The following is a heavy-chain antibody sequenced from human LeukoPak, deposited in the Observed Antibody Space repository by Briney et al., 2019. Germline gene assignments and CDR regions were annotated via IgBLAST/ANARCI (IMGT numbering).Heavy chain of an antibody. D-gene: IGHD6-13*01. CDR1: GFTFSSYA. CDR3: AKGGDPSYSSSWYGYYFDC. V-gene: IGHV3-23*01. CDR2: ISGSGGRA. Sequence: GGSLRLSCAASGFTFSSYAMSWVRQAPGKGLEWVSTISGSGGRAYYADPVKGRFTISRDNSKNTLYLQMNSLRAEDTAVYYCAKGGDPSYSSSWYGYYFDCWGPGTLVTVSS. J-gene: IGHJ4*02.